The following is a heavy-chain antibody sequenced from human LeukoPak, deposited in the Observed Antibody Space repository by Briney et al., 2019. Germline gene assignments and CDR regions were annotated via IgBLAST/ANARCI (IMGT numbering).Heavy chain of an antibody. CDR2: IYPSDSTT. CDR3: ARRYCSSFACFSPLDY. Sequence: GESLKISCKGSGYTYTNYWIGWVRQMPGKSLEWMGTIYPSDSTTRYSPSFQGQVTISADKSFSTAYLQWSSLKASDTGMYYCARRYCSSFACFSPLDYWGQGTLVTVSS. V-gene: IGHV5-51*01. J-gene: IGHJ4*02. D-gene: IGHD2-2*01. CDR1: GYTYTNYW.